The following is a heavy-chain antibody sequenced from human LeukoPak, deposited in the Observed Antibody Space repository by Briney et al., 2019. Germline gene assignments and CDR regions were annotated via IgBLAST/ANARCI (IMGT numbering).Heavy chain of an antibody. CDR2: IRSNVYGGTT. Sequence: GGSLRLSCTASGFTFADFTVSWFRQSPGQGLEWVGFIRSNVYGGTTEHAASVEARFTISRDDSNSIAYLQMNIPKTEDTAVYYCTRGSGRYVMVDWWGQGTLVTVSS. D-gene: IGHD6-19*01. J-gene: IGHJ4*02. V-gene: IGHV3-49*03. CDR3: TRGSGRYVMVDW. CDR1: GFTFADFT.